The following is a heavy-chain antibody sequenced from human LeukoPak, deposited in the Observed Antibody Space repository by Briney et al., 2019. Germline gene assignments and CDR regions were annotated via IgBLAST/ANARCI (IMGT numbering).Heavy chain of an antibody. J-gene: IGHJ4*02. CDR2: ISSSGSTI. D-gene: IGHD6-19*01. CDR3: ARGASSGLNYYFDY. Sequence: TGGSLRLSCAASGFTFSDYYMSWIRRAPGKGLEWVSYISSSGSTIYYADSVKGRFTISRDNAKNSLYLQMNSLRAEDTAVYYCARGASSGLNYYFDYWGQGTLVTVSS. CDR1: GFTFSDYY. V-gene: IGHV3-11*01.